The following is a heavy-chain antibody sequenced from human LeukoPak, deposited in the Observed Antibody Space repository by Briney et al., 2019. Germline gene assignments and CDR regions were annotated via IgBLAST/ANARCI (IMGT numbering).Heavy chain of an antibody. CDR1: GGSFSGYY. V-gene: IGHV4-34*01. J-gene: IGHJ4*02. CDR3: ARLSGSYPNFDY. Sequence: PSETLSLTCAVYGGSFSGYYWSWIRQPPGKGLEWIGEINHSGSTNYNPSLKSRVTISVDTSKNQFSLKLSSVTAADTAVYYCARLSGSYPNFDYWGQGTLVTVSS. D-gene: IGHD1-26*01. CDR2: INHSGST.